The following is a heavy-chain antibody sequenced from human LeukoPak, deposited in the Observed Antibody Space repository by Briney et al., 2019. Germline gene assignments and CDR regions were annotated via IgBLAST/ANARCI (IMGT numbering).Heavy chain of an antibody. CDR2: IYYSGST. CDR1: GGSISSSSYY. V-gene: IGHV4-39*01. J-gene: IGHJ6*02. Sequence: PSETLSLTCTVSGGSISSSSYYWGWIRQPPGKRLEWIGSIYYSGSTYYNPSLKSRVTISVDTSKNQFSLKLSSVTAADTAVYYCARQRRDYYYYGMDVWGQGTTVTVSS. CDR3: ARQRRDYYYYGMDV.